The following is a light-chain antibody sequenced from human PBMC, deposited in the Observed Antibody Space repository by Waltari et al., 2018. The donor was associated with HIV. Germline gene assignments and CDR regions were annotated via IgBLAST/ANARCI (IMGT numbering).Light chain of an antibody. CDR3: AAWDDSLNGVV. CDR1: SSNIGNNA. Sequence: QSVLTQPPSVSEAPRQRVTISCSGSSSNIGNNAVNWYQQPPGKPPKLLIYYDDLLAAGVSDRFSGSKSGTSASLAISGLQSEDESDYYCAAWDDSLNGVVFGGGTKLTVL. CDR2: YDD. J-gene: IGLJ2*01. V-gene: IGLV1-36*01.